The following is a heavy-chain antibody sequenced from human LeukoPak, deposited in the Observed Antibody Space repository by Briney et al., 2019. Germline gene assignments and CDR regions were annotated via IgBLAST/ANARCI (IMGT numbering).Heavy chain of an antibody. CDR1: GYTFTSYG. CDR3: AREIEDYYDSSGYYLGRDY. J-gene: IGHJ4*02. V-gene: IGHV1-18*01. D-gene: IGHD3-22*01. Sequence: ASVKVSCKASGYTFTSYGISWVRQAPGQGLEWMGWISAYNGNTNYAQKLQGRVTMTTDTSTSTAYTELWSLRSDDTAVYYCAREIEDYYDSSGYYLGRDYWGQGTLVTVSS. CDR2: ISAYNGNT.